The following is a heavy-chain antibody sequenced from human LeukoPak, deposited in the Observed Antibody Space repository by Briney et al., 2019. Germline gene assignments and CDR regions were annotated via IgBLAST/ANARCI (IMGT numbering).Heavy chain of an antibody. V-gene: IGHV1-2*02. J-gene: IGHJ3*02. Sequence: ASVKVSCKASGYTFTGYYMHWVRQAPGQGLEWMGWINPNSGGTNYAQKFQGRVTMTRDTSISTAYMELSRLRSDDTAVYYCARARTTRTSDAFDIWGQGTMATVSS. CDR3: ARARTTRTSDAFDI. CDR2: INPNSGGT. CDR1: GYTFTGYY. D-gene: IGHD2-2*01.